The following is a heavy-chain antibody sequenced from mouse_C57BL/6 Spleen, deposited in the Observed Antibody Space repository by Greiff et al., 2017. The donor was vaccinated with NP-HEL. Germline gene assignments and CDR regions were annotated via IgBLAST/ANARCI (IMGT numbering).Heavy chain of an antibody. CDR2: IYPGSGST. V-gene: IGHV1-55*01. D-gene: IGHD1-1*01. Sequence: QVQLQQSGAELVKPGASVKMSCKASGYTFTSYWITWVKQRPGQGLEWIGDIYPGSGSTNYNEKFKSKATLTVDTSSSTAYMQLSSLTSEDSAVYYGARAPYYDSSSYDYWGQGTTLTVSS. CDR1: GYTFTSYW. J-gene: IGHJ2*01. CDR3: ARAPYYDSSSYDY.